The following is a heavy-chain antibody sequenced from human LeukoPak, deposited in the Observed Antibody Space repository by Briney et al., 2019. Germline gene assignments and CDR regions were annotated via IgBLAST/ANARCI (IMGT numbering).Heavy chain of an antibody. J-gene: IGHJ4*02. CDR3: ARRRLRYFDWFPVSYFDY. V-gene: IGHV4-34*01. CDR2: INHSGST. CDR1: GGSFSGYY. Sequence: PSETLSLTCAVYGGSFSGYYWSWIRQPPGKGLEWIGEINHSGSTNYNPSLKSRVTISVDTSKNQFSLKLSSVTAADTAVYYCARRRLRYFDWFPVSYFDYWGQGTLVTVSS. D-gene: IGHD3-9*01.